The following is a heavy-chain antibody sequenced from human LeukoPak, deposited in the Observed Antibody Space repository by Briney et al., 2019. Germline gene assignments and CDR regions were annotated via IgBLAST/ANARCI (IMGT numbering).Heavy chain of an antibody. Sequence: SQTLSLTCAISGDSVSSNSAAWNWIRQSPSRVLEWLGRTYYRYKWYNDYAVSVKSRITINPDTSKNQFSLQLNSVTPEDTAVYYCARAIRSSWYQPSDYWGQGTLVTVSS. CDR1: GDSVSSNSAA. V-gene: IGHV6-1*01. J-gene: IGHJ4*02. CDR3: ARAIRSSWYQPSDY. CDR2: TYYRYKWYN. D-gene: IGHD6-13*01.